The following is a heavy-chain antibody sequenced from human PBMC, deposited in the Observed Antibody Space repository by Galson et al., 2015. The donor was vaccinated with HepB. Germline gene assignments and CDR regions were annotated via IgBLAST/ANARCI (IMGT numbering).Heavy chain of an antibody. V-gene: IGHV3-30*18. CDR3: AKDQGPVSSWYGLGGY. CDR1: GFTFSSYG. CDR2: ISYDGSNK. D-gene: IGHD6-13*01. Sequence: SLRLSCAASGFTFSSYGMHWVRQAPGKGLEWVAVISYDGSNKYYADSVKGRFTISRDNSKNTLYLQMNSLRAEDTAVYYCAKDQGPVSSWYGLGGYWGQGTLVTVSS. J-gene: IGHJ4*02.